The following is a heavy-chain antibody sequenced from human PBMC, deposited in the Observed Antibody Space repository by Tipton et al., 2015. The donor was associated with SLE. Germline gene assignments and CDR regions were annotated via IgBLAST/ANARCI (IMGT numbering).Heavy chain of an antibody. CDR1: NGSINLYY. J-gene: IGHJ6*03. CDR2: VYYSGNT. Sequence: TLSLTCTVSNGSINLYYWSWIRQSPGKTMEWIGYVYYSGNTNYNPSLKSRVTISMDTSKNQVSLRLNSVTAADTAVYYCAKGYGMGNYYYMDVWGKGTSVIVSS. V-gene: IGHV4-59*03. D-gene: IGHD5-18*01. CDR3: AKGYGMGNYYYMDV.